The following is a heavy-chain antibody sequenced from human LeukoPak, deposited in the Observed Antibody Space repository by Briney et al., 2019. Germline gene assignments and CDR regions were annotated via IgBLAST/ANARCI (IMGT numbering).Heavy chain of an antibody. CDR2: ISYDGSNK. J-gene: IGHJ4*02. CDR1: GFTFSSYG. V-gene: IGHV3-30*18. CDR3: AKERELLTTQPGMDY. D-gene: IGHD1-26*01. Sequence: GGSLRLSCAASGFTFSSYGMHWVRQAPGKGLEWVAVISYDGSNKYYADSVKGRFTISRDNSKNTLYLQMNSLRAEDTAVYYCAKERELLTTQPGMDYWGQGTLVTVSS.